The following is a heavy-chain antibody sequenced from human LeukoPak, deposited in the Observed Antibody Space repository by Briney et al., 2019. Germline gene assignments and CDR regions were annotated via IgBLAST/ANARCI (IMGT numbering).Heavy chain of an antibody. D-gene: IGHD6-13*01. Sequence: PSETLSLTCAVYGGSFSGYYWSWIRQPPGKGLEWIGEINHSGSTNYNPSLKSRVTISVDTSKNQFSLKLSSVTAADTTVYYCARRGIAAAGIDYWGQGTLVTVSS. J-gene: IGHJ4*02. CDR1: GGSFSGYY. V-gene: IGHV4-34*01. CDR2: INHSGST. CDR3: ARRGIAAAGIDY.